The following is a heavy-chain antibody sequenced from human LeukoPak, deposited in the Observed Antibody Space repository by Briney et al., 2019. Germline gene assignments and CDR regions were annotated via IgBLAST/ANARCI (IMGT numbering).Heavy chain of an antibody. D-gene: IGHD5-18*01. J-gene: IGHJ4*02. CDR1: GFTFVSYW. V-gene: IGHV3-74*01. Sequence: GGSLRLSCAASGFTFVSYWMHWVRQAPGKGLVWVSRINGYGSSTDFANSVKGRFTISRDNAKNTLYLQMNSLRAEDTAVYYCARDAPGNTALDYWGQGTLVTVSS. CDR2: INGYGSST. CDR3: ARDAPGNTALDY.